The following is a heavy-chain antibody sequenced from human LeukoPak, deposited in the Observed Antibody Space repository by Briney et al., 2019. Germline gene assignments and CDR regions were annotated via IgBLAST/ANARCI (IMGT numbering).Heavy chain of an antibody. V-gene: IGHV3-30*02. J-gene: IGHJ4*02. CDR1: GFTFSSYG. Sequence: GGSLRLSCAASGFTFSSYGMHWVRQAPGKGLEWVAFIRYDGSNKYYADSVKGRFTISRDNSKNTLYLQMNSLRAEDTAVCYCAKDRYSGYDPGLFDYWGQGTLVTVSS. CDR3: AKDRYSGYDPGLFDY. D-gene: IGHD5-12*01. CDR2: IRYDGSNK.